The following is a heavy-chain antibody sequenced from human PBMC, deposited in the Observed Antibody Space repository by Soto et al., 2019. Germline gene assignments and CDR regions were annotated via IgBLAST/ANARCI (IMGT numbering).Heavy chain of an antibody. V-gene: IGHV3-53*04. CDR2: IYSGGST. CDR3: ARDLRYSSGWYEY. J-gene: IGHJ4*02. Sequence: GGSLRLSCAASGFTVSSNYMSWVRQAPGKGLEWVSVIYSGGSTYYADSVKGRFTISRHNSKNTLYLQMNSLRAEDTAVYYCARDLRYSSGWYEYWGQGTLVTVSS. CDR1: GFTVSSNY. D-gene: IGHD6-19*01.